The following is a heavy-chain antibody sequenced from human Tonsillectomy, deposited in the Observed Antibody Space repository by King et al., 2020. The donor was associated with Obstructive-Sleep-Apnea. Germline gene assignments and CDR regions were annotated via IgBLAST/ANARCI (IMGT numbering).Heavy chain of an antibody. CDR2: ISGTGGST. CDR1: GFTFSTYA. V-gene: IGHV3-23*04. CDR3: AKAFGIEVAGNWFDP. Sequence: VQLVESGGGLVQPGGSLRLSCAASGFTFSTYAMNWVRQAPGKGLDWVSGISGTGGSTYYADSVKGRFTISRDNSKNTLYLQMNSLRAEDTAVYYCAKAFGIEVAGNWFDPWGQGTLVTVSS. D-gene: IGHD6-19*01. J-gene: IGHJ5*02.